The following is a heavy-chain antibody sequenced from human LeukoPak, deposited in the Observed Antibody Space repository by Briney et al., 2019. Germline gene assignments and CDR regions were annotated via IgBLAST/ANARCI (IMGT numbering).Heavy chain of an antibody. CDR1: GYTFTGYY. V-gene: IGHV1-2*02. D-gene: IGHD3-9*01. CDR2: INLNSGGT. J-gene: IGHJ6*02. Sequence: ASVKVSCKASGYTFTGYYMHWVRQAPGQGLEWMGWINLNSGGTNYAQKFQGRVTMTRDTSISTAYMELSRLRSDDTAVYYCARAKPPLLTGFLYYYYYGMDVWGQGTTVTVSS. CDR3: ARAKPPLLTGFLYYYYYGMDV.